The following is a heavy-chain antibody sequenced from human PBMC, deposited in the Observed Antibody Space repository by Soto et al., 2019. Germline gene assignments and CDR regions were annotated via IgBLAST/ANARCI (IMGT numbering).Heavy chain of an antibody. CDR1: GYTFTSYA. CDR2: INAGNGNT. D-gene: IGHD1-7*01. V-gene: IGHV1-3*01. Sequence: ASVKVSCKASGYTFTSYAIDWVRQAPGQRLEWMGWINAGNGNTKYSQKLQGRVTITRDTSASTAYMELSSLRSEDTAVYYCARNILGGTTDYWGQGTLVTVSS. J-gene: IGHJ4*02. CDR3: ARNILGGTTDY.